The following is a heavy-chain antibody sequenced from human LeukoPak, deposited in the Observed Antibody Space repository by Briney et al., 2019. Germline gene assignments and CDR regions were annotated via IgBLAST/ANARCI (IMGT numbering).Heavy chain of an antibody. CDR3: ARDVRRVVGA. CDR2: TYYRSKWYN. V-gene: IGHV6-1*01. CDR1: GDSVSSNSAA. Sequence: SQTLSLTCAISGDSVSSNSAAWNWIRQSPPRGLEWLGRTYYRSKWYNDYAVSVESRITINPDISKNQFSLQLNSVTPEDTAVYYCARDVRRVVGAWGQGTLVTVSS. D-gene: IGHD2-15*01. J-gene: IGHJ5*02.